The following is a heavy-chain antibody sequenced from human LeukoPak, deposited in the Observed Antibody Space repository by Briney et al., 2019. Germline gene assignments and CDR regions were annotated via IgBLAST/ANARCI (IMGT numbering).Heavy chain of an antibody. D-gene: IGHD3-10*01. Sequence: PGGSLRHSCAASGYRLSSSWMTCVREAPAGRLERGATTRDDGSEKYYVDSVKGRFSISRDNAKNTLSLRMNSLRAEDAAVYNCVKFRGIQHYNYHMDVWVKGTTVNGSS. CDR2: TRDDGSEK. CDR1: GYRLSSSW. CDR3: VKFRGIQHYNYHMDV. J-gene: IGHJ6*03. V-gene: IGHV3-7*03.